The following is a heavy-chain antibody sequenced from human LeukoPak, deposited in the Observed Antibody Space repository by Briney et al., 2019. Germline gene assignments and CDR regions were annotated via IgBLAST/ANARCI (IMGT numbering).Heavy chain of an antibody. CDR2: INPNSGGT. CDR3: ASQEAVPGKNWFDP. V-gene: IGHV1-2*02. CDR1: GYTFTVYY. D-gene: IGHD6-19*01. Sequence: GASVKVSCKASGYTFTVYYIHWGRQAPGQGLEWMGWINPNSGGTNYAQKFQGRVTMTRDTSISTTYMELSRLRSDDTAVYYCASQEAVPGKNWFDPWGQGTLVTVSS. J-gene: IGHJ5*02.